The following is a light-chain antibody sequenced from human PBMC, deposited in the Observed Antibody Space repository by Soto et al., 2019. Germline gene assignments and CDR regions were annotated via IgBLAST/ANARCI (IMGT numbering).Light chain of an antibody. CDR1: SSNFGSNS. V-gene: IGLV1-44*01. CDR3: AAWDDSLKGPV. J-gene: IGLJ3*02. CDR2: SNN. Sequence: QSVLTQPPSASGTPGQRVTISCSGSSSNFGSNSVSWYQHLPGTAPRLLIYSNNQRPSGVPDRFSGSKSGTSASLAISGLQSEDEAEYYCAAWDDSLKGPVFGGGTKLTVL.